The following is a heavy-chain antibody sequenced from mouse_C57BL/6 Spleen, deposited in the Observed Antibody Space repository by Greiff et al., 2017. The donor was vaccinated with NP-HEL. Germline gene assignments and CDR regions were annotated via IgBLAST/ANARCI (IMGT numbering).Heavy chain of an antibody. J-gene: IGHJ1*03. Sequence: QVHVKQPGAELVKPGASVKLSCKASGYTFTSYWMHWVKQRPGQGLEWIGMIHPNSGSTNYNEKFKSKATLTVDKSSSTAYMQLSSLTSEDSAVYYCARSITTVVAEDWYFDVWGTGTTVTVSS. CDR3: ARSITTVVAEDWYFDV. CDR2: IHPNSGST. D-gene: IGHD1-1*01. V-gene: IGHV1-64*01. CDR1: GYTFTSYW.